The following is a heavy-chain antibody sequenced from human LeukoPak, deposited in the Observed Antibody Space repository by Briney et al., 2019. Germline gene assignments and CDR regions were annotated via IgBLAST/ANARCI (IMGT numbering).Heavy chain of an antibody. Sequence: ASVKVSCKASGYTFSIYGITWVRQAPGQGREWMGWISAKNGNTNYAQKLQGRVTMTTDTSTSTAYMELRSLTSDDTAVYYCARVGATLTRLADYWGQGTLVTVSS. CDR1: GYTFSIYG. D-gene: IGHD1-26*01. V-gene: IGHV1-18*01. CDR3: ARVGATLTRLADY. J-gene: IGHJ4*02. CDR2: ISAKNGNT.